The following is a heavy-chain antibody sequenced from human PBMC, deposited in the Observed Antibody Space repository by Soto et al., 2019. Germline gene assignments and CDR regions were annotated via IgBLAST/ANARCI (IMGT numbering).Heavy chain of an antibody. Sequence: QVQLVQSGAEVKKPGSSVKVSCKASGGTFSSYAISWVRQAPGQGLEWMGGIIPIFGTANYAQKFQGRVTITADESTSTAYMELSSLRSEDTAVHYCAREGVVVVPAAIHYYYGMDVWGQGTTVTVSS. CDR2: IIPIFGTA. D-gene: IGHD2-2*01. CDR1: GGTFSSYA. V-gene: IGHV1-69*01. J-gene: IGHJ6*02. CDR3: AREGVVVVPAAIHYYYGMDV.